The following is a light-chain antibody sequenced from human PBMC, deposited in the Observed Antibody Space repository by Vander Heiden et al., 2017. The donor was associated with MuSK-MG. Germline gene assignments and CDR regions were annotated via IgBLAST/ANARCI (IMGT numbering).Light chain of an antibody. V-gene: IGLV2-14*03. CDR1: ASDIGLSDY. J-gene: IGLJ1*01. Sequence: PASVSGSLGQTFTISCSGTASDIGLSDYVSWYQQFPDKAPKLIIFDVTHRPSGVSNRFSGSKSGDTASLTISGLQAEDEADYYCSSYSASTTYVFGTGSRVTVL. CDR3: SSYSASTTYV. CDR2: DVT.